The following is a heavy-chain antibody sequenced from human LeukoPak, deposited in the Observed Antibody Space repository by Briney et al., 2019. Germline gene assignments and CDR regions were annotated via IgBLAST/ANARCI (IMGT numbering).Heavy chain of an antibody. D-gene: IGHD6-19*01. Sequence: GGSLRLSCAASGFTFSSCEMNWVRQAPGKGLEWVSYISTSGSNKYYADSVKGRFTISRDNAKNSLYLQMNSLRAEDTAVYHCARGGWYVGFDFWGQGTLATVSS. CDR1: GFTFSSCE. J-gene: IGHJ4*02. V-gene: IGHV3-48*03. CDR2: ISTSGSNK. CDR3: ARGGWYVGFDF.